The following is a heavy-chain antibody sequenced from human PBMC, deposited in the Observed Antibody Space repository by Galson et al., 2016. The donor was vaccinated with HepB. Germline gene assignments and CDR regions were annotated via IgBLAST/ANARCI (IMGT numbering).Heavy chain of an antibody. V-gene: IGHV3-30*04. CDR3: ARESRLIAARRGGLYYYYYGMDV. CDR1: GFTFSSYA. J-gene: IGHJ6*02. CDR2: ISYDGNNK. Sequence: SLRLSCAASGFTFSSYAMHWVRQAPGKGLEWVAVISYDGNNKSYADSVKGRFTISRDNSKSTLYLQMNSLRAEDTAVYYCARESRLIAARRGGLYYYYYGMDVWGQGTTVTVSS. D-gene: IGHD6-6*01.